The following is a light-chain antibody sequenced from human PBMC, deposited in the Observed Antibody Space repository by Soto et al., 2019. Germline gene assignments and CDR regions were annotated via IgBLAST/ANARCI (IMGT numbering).Light chain of an antibody. J-gene: IGLJ2*01. V-gene: IGLV1-44*01. CDR2: SNN. Sequence: QSVLTQPPSASGTPGQRVTISCSGSSSNIGSNTVNWYQQLPGTAPKLLIYSNNQRPSGVPDRFSGSKSGTSASLAISGLQSEDEADYYCAGWDDSLNGRVFGGGTKVTAL. CDR3: AGWDDSLNGRV. CDR1: SSNIGSNT.